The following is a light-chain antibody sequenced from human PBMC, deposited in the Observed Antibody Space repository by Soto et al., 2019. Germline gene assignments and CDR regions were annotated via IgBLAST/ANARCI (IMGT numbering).Light chain of an antibody. J-gene: IGKJ1*01. CDR3: QQHNSSPWT. CDR1: QSISVW. CDR2: DAS. V-gene: IGKV1-5*01. Sequence: DIQMTQSPSTLSASVGDRVTITCRASQSISVWLAWFQQKPGKAPKVLIYDASTLESGVPSRFSGSGSGTEFTLTISSLQPEDSATYYCQQHNSSPWTFGQGTRVEIK.